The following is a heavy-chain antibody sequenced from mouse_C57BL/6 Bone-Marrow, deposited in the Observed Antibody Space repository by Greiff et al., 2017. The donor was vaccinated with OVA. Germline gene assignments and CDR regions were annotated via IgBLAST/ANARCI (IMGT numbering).Heavy chain of an antibody. CDR2: IYPGGGYT. D-gene: IGHD2-1*01. V-gene: IGHV1-63*01. J-gene: IGHJ1*03. Sequence: VMLVESGAELVRPGTSVKMSCKASGYTFTNYWIGWAKQRPGHGLEWIGDIYPGGGYTNYNEKFKGKATLTADKSSSTAYMQFSSLTSEDSAIYYCARWNYPYWCFDVWGTGTTVTVSS. CDR1: GYTFTNYW. CDR3: ARWNYPYWCFDV.